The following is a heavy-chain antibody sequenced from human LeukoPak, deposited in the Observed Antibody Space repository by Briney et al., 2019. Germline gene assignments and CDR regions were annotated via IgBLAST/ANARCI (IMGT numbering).Heavy chain of an antibody. J-gene: IGHJ4*02. CDR3: ARRYSGYD. Sequence: GGSLRLSCAASGFTFSGSVLLWVRQVSGRGLEWVGRIRSKADNDATAYADSVKGRFTISRDNAKNSLYLQMNSLRAEDTAVYYCARRYSGYDWGQGTLVTVSS. V-gene: IGHV3-73*01. CDR1: GFTFSGSV. D-gene: IGHD5-12*01. CDR2: IRSKADNDAT.